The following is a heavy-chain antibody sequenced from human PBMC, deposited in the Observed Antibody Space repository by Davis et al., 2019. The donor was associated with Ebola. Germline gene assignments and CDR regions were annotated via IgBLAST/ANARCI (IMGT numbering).Heavy chain of an antibody. CDR3: ARGIAVAGTPGGY. CDR1: GFTFSSYS. Sequence: GESLKISCAASGFTFSSYSMNWVRQAPGKGLEWVSSISSSSSYIYYADSVKGRFTISRDNAKNSLYLQMNSLRAEDTAVYYCARGIAVAGTPGGYWGQGTLVTVSS. CDR2: ISSSSSYI. D-gene: IGHD6-19*01. J-gene: IGHJ4*02. V-gene: IGHV3-21*01.